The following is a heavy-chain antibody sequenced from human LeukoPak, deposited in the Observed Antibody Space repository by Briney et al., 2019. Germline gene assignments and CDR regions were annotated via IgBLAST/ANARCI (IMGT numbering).Heavy chain of an antibody. Sequence: PSETLSLTCTVSGGSISSYYWSWLRQPPGKGLEWIGYIYYSGSTNYNPSLKSRVTISVDTSKNQFSLKLSSVTAADTAVYYCARHVFRGPFDYWGQGTLVTVSS. CDR2: IYYSGST. CDR1: GGSISSYY. V-gene: IGHV4-59*08. J-gene: IGHJ4*02. D-gene: IGHD3-10*01. CDR3: ARHVFRGPFDY.